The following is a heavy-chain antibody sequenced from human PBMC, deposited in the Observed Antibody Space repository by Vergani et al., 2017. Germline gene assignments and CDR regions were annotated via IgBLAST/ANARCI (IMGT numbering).Heavy chain of an antibody. CDR2: ISGSGGST. J-gene: IGHJ4*02. D-gene: IGHD3-10*01. V-gene: IGHV3-23*01. Sequence: EVQLLESGGGLVQPGGSLRLSCAASGFTFSSYAMSWVRQAPGKGLEWVSAISGSGGSTYYADSVKGRFTISRDNSKNTLYLQMNSLRAEDTAVYYCAKSAVSNYYGSGSYSPFDYWGQGTLVTVSS. CDR3: AKSAVSNYYGSGSYSPFDY. CDR1: GFTFSSYA.